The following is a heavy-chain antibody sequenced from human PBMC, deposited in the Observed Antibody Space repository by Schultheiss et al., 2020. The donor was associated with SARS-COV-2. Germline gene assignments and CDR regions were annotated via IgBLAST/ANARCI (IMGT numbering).Heavy chain of an antibody. CDR2: INHSGST. V-gene: IGHV4-34*01. Sequence: SETLSLTCAVYGGSFSGYYWSWIRQPPGKGLEWIGEINHSGSTNYNPSLKSRVTISVDTSKNQFSLKLSSVTAADTAVYYRARVLWGSGHEDYWGQGTLVTVSS. CDR1: GGSFSGYY. J-gene: IGHJ4*02. D-gene: IGHD3-16*01. CDR3: ARVLWGSGHEDY.